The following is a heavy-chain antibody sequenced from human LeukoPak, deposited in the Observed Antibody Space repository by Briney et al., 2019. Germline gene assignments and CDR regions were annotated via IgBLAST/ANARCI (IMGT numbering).Heavy chain of an antibody. V-gene: IGHV3-30*04. D-gene: IGHD3-10*01. Sequence: PGGSLRLSCAASGFTFSSYAMHWVRQAPGKGLEWVAVISYDGSNKYYADSVKGRFTISRDNSKNTLYLQMNSLRAEDTAVYYCAREGYYGSGPFPYYYYYGMDVWGQGTTVTVSS. CDR3: AREGYYGSGPFPYYYYYGMDV. CDR2: ISYDGSNK. CDR1: GFTFSSYA. J-gene: IGHJ6*02.